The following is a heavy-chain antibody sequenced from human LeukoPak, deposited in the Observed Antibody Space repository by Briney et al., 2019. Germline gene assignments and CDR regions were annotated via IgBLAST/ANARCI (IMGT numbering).Heavy chain of an antibody. D-gene: IGHD3-22*01. CDR3: ASRSSGYYFDY. CDR2: IYHSGST. V-gene: IGHV4-38-2*02. CDR1: GYSISSGYY. Sequence: SETLSLTCTVSGYSISSGYYWGWIRQPPGKGLEWIGSIYHSGSTYYNPSLKSRVTISVDTSKNQFSLKLSSVTAADTAVYYCASRSSGYYFDYWGQGTLVTVSS. J-gene: IGHJ4*02.